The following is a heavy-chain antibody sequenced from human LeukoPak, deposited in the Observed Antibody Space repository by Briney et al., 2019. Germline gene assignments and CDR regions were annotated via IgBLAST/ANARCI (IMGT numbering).Heavy chain of an antibody. Sequence: PSETLSLTCTVSGGSISSYYWSWIRQPPGKGLEWIGYIYYSGSTNYNPSLKSRVTISVDTSKNQFSLKLSSVTAADTAVYYCARAGQWLNFGGYWFDPWGQGTLVTVSS. CDR3: ARAGQWLNFGGYWFDP. CDR1: GGSISSYY. J-gene: IGHJ5*02. V-gene: IGHV4-59*01. D-gene: IGHD6-19*01. CDR2: IYYSGST.